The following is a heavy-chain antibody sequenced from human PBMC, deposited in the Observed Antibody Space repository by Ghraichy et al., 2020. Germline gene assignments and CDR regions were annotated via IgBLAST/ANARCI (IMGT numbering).Heavy chain of an antibody. Sequence: SETLSLTCTVSGGSISSYYWSWIRQPPGKGLEWIGYIYYSGSTNYNPSLKSRVTISVDTSKNQFSLKLSSVTAADTAVYYCARSGVGATSPYYFDYWGQGTLVTVSS. CDR2: IYYSGST. D-gene: IGHD1-26*01. J-gene: IGHJ4*02. V-gene: IGHV4-59*01. CDR1: GGSISSYY. CDR3: ARSGVGATSPYYFDY.